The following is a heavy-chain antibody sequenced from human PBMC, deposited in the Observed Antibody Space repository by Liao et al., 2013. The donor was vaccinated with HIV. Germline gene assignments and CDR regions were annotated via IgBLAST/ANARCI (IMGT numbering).Heavy chain of an antibody. J-gene: IGHJ3*01. V-gene: IGHV4-30-4*08. CDR3: ARVQRLLWGFDV. Sequence: QVQLQESGPGLVKPSQNLSLTCTVSGGSISSGDDYWSWIRQSPGKGLEWIGYIYYSGSSNYNPSLKSRLVISVDTSKNQFSLSLNSVTATDTAVYYCARVQRLLWGFDVWGRGTLVTVSS. D-gene: IGHD3-10*01. CDR1: GGSISSGDDY. CDR2: IYYSGSS.